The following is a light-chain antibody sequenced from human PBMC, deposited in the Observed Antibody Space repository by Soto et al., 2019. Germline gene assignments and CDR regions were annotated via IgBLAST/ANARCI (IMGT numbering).Light chain of an antibody. V-gene: IGKV3-20*01. Sequence: EIVLTQSPGTLSLCPGERATLSCRASQSVSSSYFAWYQQKPGHAPRLLIYAASSRATGIPDRFSGSGSGTDFTLTISRLEPEDFAVYYCQQFGSSPLFTFGPGTKVDVK. CDR2: AAS. CDR1: QSVSSSY. CDR3: QQFGSSPLFT. J-gene: IGKJ3*01.